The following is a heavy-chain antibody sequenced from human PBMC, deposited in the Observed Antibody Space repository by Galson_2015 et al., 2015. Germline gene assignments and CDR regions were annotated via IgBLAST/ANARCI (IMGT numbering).Heavy chain of an antibody. CDR2: ISTNGGNT. J-gene: IGHJ3*02. V-gene: IGHV3-23*01. D-gene: IGHD3-9*01. CDR3: ARTFTISRVPDAFDI. CDR1: GFTFSNYA. Sequence: SLRLSCAASGFTFSNYAMSWVRQAPGKGLEWVSTISTNGGNTYYADSVQGRFTISRDNSKNTLFLQMNSLRAADTAVYYCARTFTISRVPDAFDIWGQGTMVTVSS.